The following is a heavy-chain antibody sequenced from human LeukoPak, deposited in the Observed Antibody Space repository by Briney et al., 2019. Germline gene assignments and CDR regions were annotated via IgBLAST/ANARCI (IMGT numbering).Heavy chain of an antibody. D-gene: IGHD3-9*01. CDR2: ISSNGGST. V-gene: IGHV3-64*01. J-gene: IGHJ3*02. Sequence: GGSLRLSXAASGFTFSSYAMHWVRQAPGKGLEYVSAISSNGGSTYYANSVKGRFTISRDNSKNTLYLQMGSLRAEDMAVYYCARESYYDILTGYSKENAFDIWGQGTMVTVSS. CDR1: GFTFSSYA. CDR3: ARESYYDILTGYSKENAFDI.